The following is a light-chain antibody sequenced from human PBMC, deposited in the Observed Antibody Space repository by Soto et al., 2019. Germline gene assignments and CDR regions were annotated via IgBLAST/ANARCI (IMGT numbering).Light chain of an antibody. Sequence: QSALTQPASVSGSPGQSITISCTGTSSDVDGYNYVSWYQQHPGKAPKLMIYDVSNRPSGVSNRFSGSKSGNTASLTISGLQAEDEADYYCSSYTSSSTSPFVFGTGTKLTVL. CDR3: SSYTSSSTSPFV. J-gene: IGLJ1*01. V-gene: IGLV2-14*01. CDR2: DVS. CDR1: SSDVDGYNY.